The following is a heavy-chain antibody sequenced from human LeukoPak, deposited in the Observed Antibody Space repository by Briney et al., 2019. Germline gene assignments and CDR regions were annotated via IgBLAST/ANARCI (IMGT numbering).Heavy chain of an antibody. J-gene: IGHJ4*02. V-gene: IGHV3-9*01. CDR2: ISWNSGSI. Sequence: PGGSLRLSCAASGFTFYDYVMQCVPQAPGKGRECVSDISWNSGSIGYADSVKGRYTLSRDNAKNSPSLQMNSLRAEDRALYYCAKDQFSGWSPPCDYWGQGTLVSVSS. D-gene: IGHD6-19*01. CDR3: AKDQFSGWSPPCDY. CDR1: GFTFYDYV.